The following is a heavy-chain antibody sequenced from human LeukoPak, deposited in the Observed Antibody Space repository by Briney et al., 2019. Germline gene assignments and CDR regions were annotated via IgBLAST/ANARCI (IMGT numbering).Heavy chain of an antibody. V-gene: IGHV3-23*01. CDR1: GFTFSSYA. CDR3: AKDHGDYSFDY. CDR2: ISGSGGST. J-gene: IGHJ4*02. Sequence: GASPRLSCAASGFTFSSYAMSWVRQAPGKGLEWVSAISGSGGSTYYADSVKGRFTIPRDNSKNTLYLQMNSLRAEDTAVYYCAKDHGDYSFDYWGQGTLVTVSS. D-gene: IGHD4-17*01.